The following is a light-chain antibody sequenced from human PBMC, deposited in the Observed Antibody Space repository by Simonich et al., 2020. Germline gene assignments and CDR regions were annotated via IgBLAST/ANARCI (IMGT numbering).Light chain of an antibody. CDR2: EDN. CDR1: SGSIASNY. V-gene: IGLV6-57*01. J-gene: IGLJ2*01. CDR3: QSYDSSNVV. Sequence: NFMLTQPHSVSESPGKTVTISCTRSSGSIASNYVQWYQQRPGSSPTTVFYEDNQRPSGGPDRFSGSIDSSSNSASLTISGLKTEDEADYYCQSYDSSNVVFGGGTKLTVL.